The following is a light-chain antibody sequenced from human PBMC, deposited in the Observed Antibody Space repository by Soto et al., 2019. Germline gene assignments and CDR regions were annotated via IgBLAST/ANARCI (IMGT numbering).Light chain of an antibody. CDR1: QNINNF. Sequence: DIQMTQSPSSLSASVGDRVTITCRASQNINNFLNWYQQKPGKAPKLLIYAASTLQSGVPARFSGSGSGTDFTLAITSLQPEDFATYYCQQSSSPPHTFGGGTKVEI. CDR3: QQSSSPPHT. J-gene: IGKJ4*01. V-gene: IGKV1-39*01. CDR2: AAS.